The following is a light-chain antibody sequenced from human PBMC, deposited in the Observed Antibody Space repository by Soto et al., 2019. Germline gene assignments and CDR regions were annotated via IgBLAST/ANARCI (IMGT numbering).Light chain of an antibody. CDR1: QSISSW. CDR3: QQYNSYSRT. CDR2: DAS. V-gene: IGKV1-5*01. Sequence: DIQMTQSPSTLSASVGDRVTITCRASQSISSWLAWYQQKPGKAPKLLIYDASSFESGVPSRFSGSGSGTEFTRTISSLQPDDFATYYCQQYNSYSRTFGQGTKVEIK. J-gene: IGKJ1*01.